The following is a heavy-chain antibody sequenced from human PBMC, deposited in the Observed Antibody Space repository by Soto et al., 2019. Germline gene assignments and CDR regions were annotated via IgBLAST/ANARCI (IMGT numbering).Heavy chain of an antibody. CDR3: AKPREYNWNEDYYYYYMDV. D-gene: IGHD1-1*01. J-gene: IGHJ6*03. CDR1: GFTFSSYA. Sequence: SLRLSCAASGFTFSSYAMSWVRQAPGKGLEWVSAISGSGGSTYYADSVKGRFTISRDNSKNTLYLQMNSLRAEDTAVYYCAKPREYNWNEDYYYYYMDVWGKGTTVTVSS. CDR2: ISGSGGST. V-gene: IGHV3-23*01.